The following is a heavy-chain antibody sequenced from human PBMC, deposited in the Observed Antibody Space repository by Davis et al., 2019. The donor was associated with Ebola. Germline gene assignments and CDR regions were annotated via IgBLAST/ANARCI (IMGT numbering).Heavy chain of an antibody. V-gene: IGHV1-18*01. CDR3: ASGVGQTTGRNYYYYGMDV. CDR2: ISAYNGNT. D-gene: IGHD1-26*01. J-gene: IGHJ6*02. Sequence: ASVKVSCKASGYTFTSYGISWVRQAPGQGLEWMGWISAYNGNTNYAQKLQGRVTMTTDTSTSTAYVELRSLRSDDTAVYYCASGVGQTTGRNYYYYGMDVWGQGTTVTVSS. CDR1: GYTFTSYG.